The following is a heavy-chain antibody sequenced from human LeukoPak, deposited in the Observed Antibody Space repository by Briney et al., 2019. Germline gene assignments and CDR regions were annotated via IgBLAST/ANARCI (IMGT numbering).Heavy chain of an antibody. D-gene: IGHD3-16*02. CDR3: ARIRCSPSDNTCYNY. CDR2: IYHSRYT. J-gene: IGHJ4*02. Sequence: SETLSLTCAVHGVSFSGNYWSWIRQSPEKGLEWIGEIYHSRYTTYNPSLKSRVTISADTSENQLSLRLTSVTAADTALYYCARIRCSPSDNTCYNYWGQATLVTVSS. CDR1: GVSFSGNY. V-gene: IGHV4-34*01.